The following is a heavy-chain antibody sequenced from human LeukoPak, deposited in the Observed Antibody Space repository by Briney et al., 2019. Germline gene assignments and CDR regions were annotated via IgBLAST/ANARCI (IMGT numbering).Heavy chain of an antibody. V-gene: IGHV4-4*07. CDR2: IYTSGST. Sequence: SETLSLTCTVSGGSISSYYWSWIRQPAGKGLEWIGRIYTSGSTNYNPSLRSRVTMSVDTSKNQFSLKLSSVIAADTAVYYCAGVGLIAVAGTLGFDYWGQGTLVTVSS. J-gene: IGHJ4*02. D-gene: IGHD6-19*01. CDR3: AGVGLIAVAGTLGFDY. CDR1: GGSISSYY.